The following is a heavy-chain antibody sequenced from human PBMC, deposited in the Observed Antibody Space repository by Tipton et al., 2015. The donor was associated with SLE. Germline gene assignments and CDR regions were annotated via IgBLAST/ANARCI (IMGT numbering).Heavy chain of an antibody. J-gene: IGHJ4*02. D-gene: IGHD7-27*01. CDR2: IYYSGST. CDR1: GGSISSYY. CDR3: ARFNWGSLSYFDY. V-gene: IGHV4-59*08. Sequence: LRLSCTVSGGSISSYYWSWIRQPPGKGLEWIGYIYYSGSTNYNPSLKSRVTISVDTSKNQFSLKLSSVTAADTAVYYCARFNWGSLSYFDYWGQGTMVTVSS.